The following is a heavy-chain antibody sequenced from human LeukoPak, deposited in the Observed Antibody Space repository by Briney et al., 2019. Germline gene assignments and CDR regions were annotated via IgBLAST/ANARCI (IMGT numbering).Heavy chain of an antibody. J-gene: IGHJ4*02. Sequence: GGSLRLSCAASGFTFNSYSMNWVRQAPGKGLEWVSSISSSSSYIYYADSVKGRFTISRDNAKNSLYLQMNSLRAEDTAVYYCATRGYSYGRAIDYWGQGTLVTVSS. CDR3: ATRGYSYGRAIDY. V-gene: IGHV3-21*01. CDR1: GFTFNSYS. D-gene: IGHD5-18*01. CDR2: ISSSSSYI.